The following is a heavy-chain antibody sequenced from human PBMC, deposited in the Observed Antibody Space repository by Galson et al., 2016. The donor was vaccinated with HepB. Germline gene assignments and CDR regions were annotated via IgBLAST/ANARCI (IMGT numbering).Heavy chain of an antibody. D-gene: IGHD5-24*01. V-gene: IGHV3-7*02. CDR2: IRQDGRET. CDR3: ARYGYGRWLQFNH. CDR1: GFPLSTYW. Sequence: SLRLSCAASGFPLSTYWMSWVRQAPGKGLEWVANIRQDGRETCYVDSVKGRFTIPRDNAKNSLYLQMNSLRVEDSAVYYCARYGYGRWLQFNHWGQGTLVTVSS. J-gene: IGHJ5*02.